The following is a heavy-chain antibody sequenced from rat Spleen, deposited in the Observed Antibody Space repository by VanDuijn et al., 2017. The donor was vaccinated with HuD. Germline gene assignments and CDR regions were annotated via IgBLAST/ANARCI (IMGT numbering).Heavy chain of an antibody. CDR1: GFTFSSFA. CDR3: ARHALMYTTDPFAY. CDR2: ISYDGSST. D-gene: IGHD1-6*01. J-gene: IGHJ3*01. V-gene: IGHV5-7*01. Sequence: EVQLVESGGGLVQPGRSLKLSCAASGFTFSSFAMAWVRQAPTKGLEWVASISYDGSSTYYRDSVKGRFTISRDSAKSALYLQMDSLRSEDTATYYCARHALMYTTDPFAYWGQGTLVTVSS.